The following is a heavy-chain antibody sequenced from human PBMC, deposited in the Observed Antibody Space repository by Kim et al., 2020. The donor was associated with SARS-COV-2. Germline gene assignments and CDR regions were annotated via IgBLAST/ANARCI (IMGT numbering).Heavy chain of an antibody. D-gene: IGHD3-10*01. J-gene: IGHJ6*02. CDR2: INHSGST. CDR3: AGTYYYGSGSYNGMDV. V-gene: IGHV4-34*01. Sequence: SETLSLTCAVYGGSFSGYYWSWIRQPPGKGLEWIGEINHSGSTNYNPSLKSRVTISVDTSKNQFSLKLSSVTAADTAVYYCAGTYYYGSGSYNGMDVWGQGTTVTVSS. CDR1: GGSFSGYY.